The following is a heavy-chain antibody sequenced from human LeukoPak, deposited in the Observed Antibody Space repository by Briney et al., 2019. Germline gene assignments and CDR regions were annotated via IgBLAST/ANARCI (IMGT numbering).Heavy chain of an antibody. CDR3: AKDGPYFYYGMDV. CDR2: ISYDGSNK. CDR1: GFTFSGSA. V-gene: IGHV3-30*18. Sequence: PGGSLKLSCAASGFTFSGSAMHWVRQAPGKGLEWLAHISYDGSNKYYADSIKGRFTISRDNSMYTLYLQMNGLRAEDTAVYYCAKDGPYFYYGMDVWGQGTTVTVS. J-gene: IGHJ6*02.